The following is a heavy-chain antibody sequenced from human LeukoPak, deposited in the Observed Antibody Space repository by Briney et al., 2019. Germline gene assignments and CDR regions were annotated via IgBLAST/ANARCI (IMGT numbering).Heavy chain of an antibody. V-gene: IGHV3-30*02. CDR1: GFTFSSYG. Sequence: QPGGSLRLSCAASGFTFSSYGMHWVRQAPGKGLEWVAFIRYDGSNKYYADSVKGRFTISRDNSKDTLYLQMNSLRAEDTAVYYCANPGYSSSPRWGQGTLVTVSS. CDR2: IRYDGSNK. J-gene: IGHJ4*02. CDR3: ANPGYSSSPR. D-gene: IGHD6-6*01.